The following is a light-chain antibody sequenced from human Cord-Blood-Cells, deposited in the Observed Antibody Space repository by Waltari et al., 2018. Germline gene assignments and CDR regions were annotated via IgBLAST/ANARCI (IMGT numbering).Light chain of an antibody. V-gene: IGKV1-33*01. J-gene: IGKJ4*01. CDR1: QDISNY. CDR2: DES. CDR3: QQYDNLPRLT. Sequence: DIQMTQSPSSLSASVGDRVTITCQASQDISNYLNWYQQKPGKAPKLMIYDESNLETGVPSRFSGSGSGTDFTFTISSLQPEDSATYYCQQYDNLPRLTFGGGTKVEIK.